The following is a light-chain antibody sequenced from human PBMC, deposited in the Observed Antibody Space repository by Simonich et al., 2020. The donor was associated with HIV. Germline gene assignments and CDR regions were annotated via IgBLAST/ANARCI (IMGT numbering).Light chain of an antibody. J-gene: IGKJ4*01. Sequence: DIQMTQSPSTLSASVGDRVTITCRASQSISRWLAWYQQKPGKAPKLLIYKASSLESGVPSRFSGSGSGTEFTLTISRLEPEDFAVYYCQQYGSSPPRLTFGGGTKVEIK. CDR3: QQYGSSPPRLT. CDR1: QSISRW. V-gene: IGKV1-5*03. CDR2: KAS.